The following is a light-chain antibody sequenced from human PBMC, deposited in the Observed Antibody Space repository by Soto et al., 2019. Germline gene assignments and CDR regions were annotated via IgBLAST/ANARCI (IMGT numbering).Light chain of an antibody. Sequence: EIVMTQSPATLSVSPGERATLSCRASQSLSSNLAWYQQKPGQAPRLLIYGASTRATGIPARFSGSGSGTDFTLTISRLEPEDFAVYFCQQYGSSPRTFGQGTKVEIK. CDR3: QQYGSSPRT. CDR1: QSLSSN. J-gene: IGKJ1*01. CDR2: GAS. V-gene: IGKV3-20*01.